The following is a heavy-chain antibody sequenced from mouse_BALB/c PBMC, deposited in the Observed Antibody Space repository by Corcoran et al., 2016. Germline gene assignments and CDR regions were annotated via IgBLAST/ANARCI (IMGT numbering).Heavy chain of an antibody. CDR2: IDPANGNT. D-gene: IGHD2-1*01. V-gene: IGHV14-3*02. J-gene: IGHJ2*01. CDR1: GFNIKDTY. Sequence: EVQLQQSGAELVKPGASVKLSCTASGFNIKDTYMHWVKQRPEQGLEWIGRIDPANGNTKYDPKFQGKATITADTSSNTAYLQLSSLTSEDTAVDYCAREGYGNYVDYDYWGQGTTLTVSS. CDR3: AREGYGNYVDYDY.